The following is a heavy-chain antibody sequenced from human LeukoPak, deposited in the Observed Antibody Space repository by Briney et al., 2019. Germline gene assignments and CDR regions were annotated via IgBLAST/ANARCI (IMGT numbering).Heavy chain of an antibody. CDR3: ARGTIAAADIDY. J-gene: IGHJ4*02. CDR2: ISWNSGSI. Sequence: GGSLRLSCAASGFTFDDYAMHWVRQAPGKGLEWVSGISWNSGSIGYADSVKGRFTISRDNAKNSLYLQMNSLRAEDTAVYYCARGTIAAADIDYWGQGTLVTVSS. D-gene: IGHD6-13*01. CDR1: GFTFDDYA. V-gene: IGHV3-9*01.